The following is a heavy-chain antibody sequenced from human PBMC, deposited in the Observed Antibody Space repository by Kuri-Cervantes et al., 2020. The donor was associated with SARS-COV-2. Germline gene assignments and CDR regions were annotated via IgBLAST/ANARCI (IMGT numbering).Heavy chain of an antibody. D-gene: IGHD3-10*01. Sequence: GESLKISCAASGFSLSRYTMNWVRQAPGKALEWVSSISGSGSYIYYADSVKGRFTISRDNAKNSLYLQMNSLRAEDTAVHYCARGPTMVRGFTHGPLDYWGQGTLVTVSS. V-gene: IGHV3-21*01. CDR1: GFSLSRYT. CDR2: ISGSGSYI. J-gene: IGHJ4*02. CDR3: ARGPTMVRGFTHGPLDY.